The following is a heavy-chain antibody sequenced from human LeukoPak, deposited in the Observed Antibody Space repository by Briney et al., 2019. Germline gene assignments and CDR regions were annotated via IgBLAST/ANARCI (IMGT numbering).Heavy chain of an antibody. D-gene: IGHD3-22*01. Sequence: PSQTLSLTCTVSGGSISSGGYYWSWIRQHPGKGLEWIGYIYYSGSTYYNPSLKGRVTISVDTSKNQFSLKLSSVTAADTAVYYCARSQYYYDSSGWLFDYWGQGTLVTVSS. CDR2: IYYSGST. V-gene: IGHV4-31*03. CDR3: ARSQYYYDSSGWLFDY. J-gene: IGHJ4*02. CDR1: GGSISSGGYY.